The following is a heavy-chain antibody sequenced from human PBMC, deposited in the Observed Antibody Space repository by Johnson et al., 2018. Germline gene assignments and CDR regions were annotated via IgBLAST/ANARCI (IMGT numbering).Heavy chain of an antibody. D-gene: IGHD1-1*01. J-gene: IGHJ3*02. CDR1: GFSFSTFA. CDR3: AKSETMFDGFDS. V-gene: IGHV3-30*18. Sequence: VQLLESGGGVVQPGRSLRLSCAASGFSFSTFAIHWVRQAPGKGLERVAVDGYNTYYRDSVKGRFSISRDNSENTLYLQMNSLRPEETAVYYCAKSETMFDGFDSWGQGTMGTVSS. CDR2: DGYNT.